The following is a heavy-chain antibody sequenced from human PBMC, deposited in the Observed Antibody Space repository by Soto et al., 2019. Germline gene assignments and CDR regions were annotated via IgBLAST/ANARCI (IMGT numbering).Heavy chain of an antibody. V-gene: IGHV4-59*01. J-gene: IGHJ4*02. Sequence: LSLTCTVSGGSMSSNYWSWIRQSPAKGLEWIGFVYCGGTNYNPSFESRVTMSVDTPKKQFSLELSDVTAADTAVYYCVSYRGAFYFDHWGQGTLVTVSS. CDR2: VYCGGT. D-gene: IGHD4-4*01. CDR3: VSYRGAFYFDH. CDR1: GGSMSSNY.